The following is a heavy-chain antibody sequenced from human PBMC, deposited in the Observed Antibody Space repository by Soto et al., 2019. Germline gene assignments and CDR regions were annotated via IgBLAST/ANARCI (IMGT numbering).Heavy chain of an antibody. V-gene: IGHV3-30-3*01. Sequence: QVQLVESGGGVVQPGRSLRLSCAASGFTFSSYAMHWVRQAPGKGLEWVAVISYDGSNKYYADSVKGRFTISRDNSKNTLYLHIQGFTAEELAEYYCELVPVAYCCGDCSGYWGQRTLVTVSS. D-gene: IGHD2-21*02. J-gene: IGHJ4*02. CDR1: GFTFSSYA. CDR3: ELVPVAYCCGDCSGY. CDR2: ISYDGSNK.